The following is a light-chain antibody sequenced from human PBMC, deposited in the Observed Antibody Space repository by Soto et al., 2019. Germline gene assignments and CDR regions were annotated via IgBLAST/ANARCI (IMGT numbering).Light chain of an antibody. Sequence: QPVLTQPPSVSEAPRQRVTISCSGSSSNIENNAVNWYQQLPGKAPKLLIYYDDLLPSGVSDRFSGSKSGTSASLAISGLQYEDEAYYYCAAWDDSLNGVIFGGGTKLTVL. CDR1: SSNIENNA. CDR3: AAWDDSLNGVI. V-gene: IGLV1-36*01. CDR2: YDD. J-gene: IGLJ2*01.